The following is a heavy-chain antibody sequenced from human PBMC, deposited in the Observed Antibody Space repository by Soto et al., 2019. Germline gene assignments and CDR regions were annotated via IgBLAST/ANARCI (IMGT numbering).Heavy chain of an antibody. CDR1: GYTFTRYP. Sequence: ASAKVSCKAFGYTFTRYPIHWVRQTPGQRLEWMGYINAANGDTRYSHEFQGRVTFDRDASASTAYMQLSSLTSEDTAVYYCARKEYFGSGSFHFDYWGQGSLVTVSS. V-gene: IGHV1-3*01. J-gene: IGHJ4*02. CDR2: INAANGDT. D-gene: IGHD3-10*01. CDR3: ARKEYFGSGSFHFDY.